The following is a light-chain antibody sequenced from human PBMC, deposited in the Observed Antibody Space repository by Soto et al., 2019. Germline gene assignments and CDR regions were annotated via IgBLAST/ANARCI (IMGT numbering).Light chain of an antibody. J-gene: IGLJ3*02. V-gene: IGLV2-23*01. CDR2: EVS. CDR1: SSDVGRYIL. CDR3: CSYAGSCTLL. Sequence: QSALTQPASVSGSAGQSITISCTGTSSDVGRYILVSWYQQHPGKAPKLMIYEVSERPSGVSTRFSGSKSGNTASLTIYGLQAEDEADYYCCSYAGSCTLLFDGATKVTVL.